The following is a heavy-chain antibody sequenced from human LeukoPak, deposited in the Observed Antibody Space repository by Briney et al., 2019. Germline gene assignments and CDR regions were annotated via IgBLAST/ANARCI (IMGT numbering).Heavy chain of an antibody. Sequence: SVKVSCKASGGTFSSYAISWVRQAPGQGLEWMGRIIPILDIANYAQTFQGRVTITADKSTSTAYIELSSLSSEDTAVYYCARDQGVIAPPPYGLGVWGQGTTVTVSS. D-gene: IGHD3-10*01. CDR3: ARDQGVIAPPPYGLGV. CDR2: IIPILDIA. J-gene: IGHJ6*02. V-gene: IGHV1-69*04. CDR1: GGTFSSYA.